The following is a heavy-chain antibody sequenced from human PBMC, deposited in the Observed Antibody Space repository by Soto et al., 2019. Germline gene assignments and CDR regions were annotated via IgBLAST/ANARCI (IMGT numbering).Heavy chain of an antibody. J-gene: IGHJ4*02. CDR3: ARDQTLRPVHFDY. Sequence: NPSETLSLTCTVSAGSISSGDYYWSWIRQPPGKGLEWIGYIYYSGSTYYNPSLKSRVTISVDTSKDQFSLKLSSVTAADTAVYYCARDQTLRPVHFDYWGQGTLDTVSS. V-gene: IGHV4-30-4*01. D-gene: IGHD5-12*01. CDR2: IYYSGST. CDR1: AGSISSGDYY.